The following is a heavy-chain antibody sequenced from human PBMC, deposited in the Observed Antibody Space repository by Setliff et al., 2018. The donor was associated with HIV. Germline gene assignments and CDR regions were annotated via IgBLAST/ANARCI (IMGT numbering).Heavy chain of an antibody. Sequence: LRLSCAVSGFNFRGYNMNWVRQAPGKGLEWVSSISTSSTYTYYADSVKGRFTISRDNAKNALYLQMNSLRAEDTAVYYCATHRVGQRPWLSDFWGQGTLVTVSS. D-gene: IGHD5-12*01. CDR3: ATHRVGQRPWLSDF. J-gene: IGHJ4*02. V-gene: IGHV3-21*01. CDR2: ISTSSTYT. CDR1: GFNFRGYN.